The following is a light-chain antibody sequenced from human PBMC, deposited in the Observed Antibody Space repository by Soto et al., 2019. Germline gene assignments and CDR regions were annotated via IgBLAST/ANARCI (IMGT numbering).Light chain of an antibody. CDR3: QQLNSDPLT. CDR1: QAISSH. V-gene: IGKV1-9*01. Sequence: DIQLTQSPSFLSASVGGRVTITCRASQAISSHLAWYQQKPGKAPNLLIYGASTLQSGVPSRFSGSGSVTQFNLTISSLQPEDFATYYCQQLNSDPLTFGPGTKVDIK. J-gene: IGKJ3*01. CDR2: GAS.